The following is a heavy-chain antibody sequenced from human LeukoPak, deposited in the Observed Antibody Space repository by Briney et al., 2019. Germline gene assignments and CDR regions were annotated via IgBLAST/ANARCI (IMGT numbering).Heavy chain of an antibody. J-gene: IGHJ6*04. D-gene: IGHD2-2*01. Sequence: SETLSLTCTVSDYRFRDDYFWAWIRQPPGKGLEWISNIFHSGNTYYSPSLNNRVTISLDMSTNRFSLKLNSVTAADTAVYYCARVYCSTSDCYHRRADTYYAMDVWGTGTTVTVSS. V-gene: IGHV4-38-2*02. CDR1: DYRFRDDYF. CDR3: ARVYCSTSDCYHRRADTYYAMDV. CDR2: IFHSGNT.